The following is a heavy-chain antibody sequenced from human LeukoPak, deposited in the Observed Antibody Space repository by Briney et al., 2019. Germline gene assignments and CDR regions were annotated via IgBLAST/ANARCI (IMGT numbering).Heavy chain of an antibody. V-gene: IGHV3-43*01. J-gene: IGHJ4*02. CDR3: AKDFDYYDTGGLGY. CDR1: GFTFDDYT. D-gene: IGHD3-22*01. Sequence: PGGSLRLSCAASGFTFDDYTMHWVRQAPGKGLEWVSLISWDGGSTYYADSVKVRFTISRDNSKNSLYLQMNSLRTEDTALYYCAKDFDYYDTGGLGYWGQGTLVTVSS. CDR2: ISWDGGST.